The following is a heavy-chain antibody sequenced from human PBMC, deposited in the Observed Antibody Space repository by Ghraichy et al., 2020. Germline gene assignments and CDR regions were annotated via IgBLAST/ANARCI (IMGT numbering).Heavy chain of an antibody. CDR1: GGSFSGYY. D-gene: IGHD1-1*01. CDR2: INHSGST. CDR3: ARGRGTPIIYYYYGMDV. Sequence: SQTLSLTCAVYGGSFSGYYWSWIRQPPGKGLEWIGEINHSGSTNYNPSLKSRVTISVDTSKNQFSLKLSSVTAADTAVYYCARGRGTPIIYYYYGMDVWGQGTTVTVSS. J-gene: IGHJ6*02. V-gene: IGHV4-34*01.